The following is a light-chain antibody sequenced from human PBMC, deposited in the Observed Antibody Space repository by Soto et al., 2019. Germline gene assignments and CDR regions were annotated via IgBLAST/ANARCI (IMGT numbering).Light chain of an antibody. CDR1: QSVSSRS. CDR3: QQFANSYT. Sequence: EIDFAHAAAAISLAAGERATLSCRASQSVSSRSLAWYQQKPGQAPRLLIHGASGRATGTPDRFSGSGSGTDFTLTIIILEPEDFAVYYCQQFANSYTFGQGTKVDIK. J-gene: IGKJ2*01. V-gene: IGKV3-20*01. CDR2: GAS.